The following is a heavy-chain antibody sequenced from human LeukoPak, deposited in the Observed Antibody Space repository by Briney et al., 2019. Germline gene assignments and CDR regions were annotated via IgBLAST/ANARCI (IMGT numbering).Heavy chain of an antibody. CDR3: TRGLAYCGGDCYNSLDY. V-gene: IGHV3-21*01. D-gene: IGHD2-21*02. Sequence: GGSLRLSCAASGFSFRSHGMSWVRQAPWKGPEWVSSISSSSDYTYYADSVKGRFTISRDNAKNTLYLQMNSLRAEDTAVYYCTRGLAYCGGDCYNSLDYWGQGTLVTVSS. CDR2: ISSSSDYT. CDR1: GFSFRSHG. J-gene: IGHJ4*02.